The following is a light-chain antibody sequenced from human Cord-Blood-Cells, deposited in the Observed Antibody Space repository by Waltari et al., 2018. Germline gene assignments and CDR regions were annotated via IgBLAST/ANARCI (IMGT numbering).Light chain of an antibody. CDR3: SSYTSSSTYWV. V-gene: IGLV2-14*01. CDR2: DVS. Sequence: QSALTQPASVSGSPGQSITISCTGTSSHVGGYNYVSWYQQHPGKAPNLMIYDVSKRPSGVSNRFSGSKSGNTASLTISGLQAEDEADYYCSSYTSSSTYWVFGGGTKLTVL. J-gene: IGLJ3*02. CDR1: SSHVGGYNY.